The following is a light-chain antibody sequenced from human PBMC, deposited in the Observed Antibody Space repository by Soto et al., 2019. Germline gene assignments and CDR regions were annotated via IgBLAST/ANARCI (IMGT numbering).Light chain of an antibody. J-gene: IGKJ1*01. CDR2: GAF. CDR1: PSVTNY. V-gene: IGKV3-20*01. CDR3: HQYGTSPWT. Sequence: EIVLTQSPATLSLSPGERATLSCRASPSVTNYLAWYQQKPGQPPRLLIYGAFNRAAGIPARFSGSGSGTDFTLSISRLEPEDFAVYYCHQYGTSPWTFGQGAKVDIK.